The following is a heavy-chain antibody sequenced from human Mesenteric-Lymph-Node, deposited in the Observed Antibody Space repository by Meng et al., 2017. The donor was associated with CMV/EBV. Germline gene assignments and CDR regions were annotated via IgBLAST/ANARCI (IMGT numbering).Heavy chain of an antibody. Sequence: QVQLQQWGAGLLKPSETLSLPCAAYGGSFSGYYWSWIRQPPGKGLEWIGEINHSGSTNYNPSLKSRVTISVDTSKNQFSLKLSSVTAADTAVYYCARHQRWLKSEGGFNYWGQGTLVTVSS. V-gene: IGHV4-34*01. CDR2: INHSGST. D-gene: IGHD4-23*01. J-gene: IGHJ4*02. CDR3: ARHQRWLKSEGGFNY. CDR1: GGSFSGYY.